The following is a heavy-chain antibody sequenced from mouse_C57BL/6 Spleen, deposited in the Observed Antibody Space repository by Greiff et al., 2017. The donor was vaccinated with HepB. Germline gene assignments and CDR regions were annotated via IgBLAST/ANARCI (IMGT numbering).Heavy chain of an antibody. V-gene: IGHV1-63*01. CDR2: IYPGGGYT. CDR1: GYTFTNYW. J-gene: IGHJ2*01. CDR3: ARRSNLYYFGD. D-gene: IGHD2-5*01. Sequence: VKLQESGAELVRPGTSVKMSCKASGYTFTNYWIGWAKQRPGHGLEWIGDIYPGGGYTNYNEKFKGKATLTADKSSNTAYMQFNSLTSADSAIYYCARRSNLYYFGDRGQSTTLTVSS.